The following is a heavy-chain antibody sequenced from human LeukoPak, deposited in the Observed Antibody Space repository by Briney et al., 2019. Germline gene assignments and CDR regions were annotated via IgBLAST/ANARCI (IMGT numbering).Heavy chain of an antibody. CDR2: ISYDGRDK. D-gene: IGHD3-16*01. CDR3: AKGPLDRRGLGGDFDY. CDR1: GFTFSIYG. Sequence: GGSLRLSCAASGFTFSIYGMHWVCQAPGTGLGWVAGISYDGRDKYYAASVKGGFTFSRDSSKNTVYLQMNSLRVEDTAVYYCAKGPLDRRGLGGDFDYWGQGTLVTVSS. J-gene: IGHJ4*02. V-gene: IGHV3-30*18.